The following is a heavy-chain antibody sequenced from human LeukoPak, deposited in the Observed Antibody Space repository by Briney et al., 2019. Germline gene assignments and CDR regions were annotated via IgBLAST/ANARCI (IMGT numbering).Heavy chain of an antibody. CDR2: ISYDGSNK. Sequence: GGSLRLSCAASGFTFSSYAMHWVRQAPGKGLEWVAVISYDGSNKYYADSVKGRFTISRDNSKNTLYLQMNSLRAEDTAVYYCARTTGIVVPFDYWGQGTLVTVSS. V-gene: IGHV3-30*04. CDR1: GFTFSSYA. CDR3: ARTTGIVVPFDY. D-gene: IGHD2-2*01. J-gene: IGHJ4*02.